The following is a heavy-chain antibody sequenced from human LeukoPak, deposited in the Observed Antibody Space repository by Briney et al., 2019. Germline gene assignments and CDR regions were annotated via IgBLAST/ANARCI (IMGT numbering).Heavy chain of an antibody. D-gene: IGHD4-17*01. V-gene: IGHV4-39*01. CDR2: SDHSGGT. CDR3: ARDFGDFRTDY. J-gene: IGHJ4*02. Sequence: SETLSLTCTVSGASISSTVHYWAWIRQSPGKGLEWIGSSDHSGGTTYNPSLNSRVTVSVDTSKNQFSLKLTSVTAADTAVYYCARDFGDFRTDYWGQGTLVTVSS. CDR1: GASISSTVHY.